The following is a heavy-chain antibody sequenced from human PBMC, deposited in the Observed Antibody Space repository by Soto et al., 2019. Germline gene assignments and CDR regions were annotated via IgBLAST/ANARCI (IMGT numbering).Heavy chain of an antibody. CDR2: ISRSGGLI. V-gene: IGHV3-48*03. J-gene: IGHJ4*02. D-gene: IGHD3-22*01. CDR1: GCIFSDYE. Sequence: GSLLRAGTASGCIFSDYEMNWVRQAPGKGLEWIAYISRSGGLIYYADSVKGRFAISRDNAKNSLYLQMNSLRAEDTAVYYCARTYYYDNSGLDYWGQGTLVTVYS. CDR3: ARTYYYDNSGLDY.